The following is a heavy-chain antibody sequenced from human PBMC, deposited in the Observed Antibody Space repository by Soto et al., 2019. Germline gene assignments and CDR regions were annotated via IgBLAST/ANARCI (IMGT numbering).Heavy chain of an antibody. CDR2: INHDGIT. D-gene: IGHD2-15*01. Sequence: SETLSLTCAISGGSFSGYYWSWIRQPPGKGLEWIGEINHDGITNYNPSLKSRVTISLDTSKNQFSLKLTSVTAADTAVYYCAGRYCTGGSCYRPWGQGTLVAVSS. CDR1: GGSFSGYY. CDR3: AGRYCTGGSCYRP. V-gene: IGHV4-34*01. J-gene: IGHJ4*02.